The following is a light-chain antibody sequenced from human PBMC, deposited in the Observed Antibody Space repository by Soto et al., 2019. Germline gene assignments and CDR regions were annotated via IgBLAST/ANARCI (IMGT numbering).Light chain of an antibody. CDR1: SPNIGADND. Sequence: QPVLTQPPSVSGAPGQRVTISCTGTSPNIGADNDVNWYHQLPGTAPKLFIYGNSNRPSGVPDRFSGSKSGTSASLAITGLQAEDEADYYCQTYDSRVSGYVFGTGTKLTVL. CDR2: GNS. V-gene: IGLV1-40*01. CDR3: QTYDSRVSGYV. J-gene: IGLJ1*01.